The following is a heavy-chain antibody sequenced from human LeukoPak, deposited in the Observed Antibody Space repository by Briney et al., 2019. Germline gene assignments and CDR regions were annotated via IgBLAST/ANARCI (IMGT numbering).Heavy chain of an antibody. V-gene: IGHV1-18*01. CDR3: ARDSSGYYYRAPFDY. J-gene: IGHJ4*02. D-gene: IGHD3-22*01. Sequence: GASVKVSCKASGYTFTSYGISWVRQAPGQGLEWMGWISAYNGNTNYAQKLQGRVTMTTDTSTSTAYMELRSLRSDDTAVYYCARDSSGYYYRAPFDYWDQGTLVTVSS. CDR1: GYTFTSYG. CDR2: ISAYNGNT.